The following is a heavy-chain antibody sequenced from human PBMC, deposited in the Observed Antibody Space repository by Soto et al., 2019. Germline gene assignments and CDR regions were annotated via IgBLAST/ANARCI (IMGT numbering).Heavy chain of an antibody. CDR3: AKDQTRITIFGVVRLGYYGMDV. J-gene: IGHJ6*02. D-gene: IGHD3-3*01. CDR2: ISYDGSNK. Sequence: PGGSLRLSCAASGFTFSSYGMHWVRQAPGKWLEWVAVISYDGSNKYYADSVKGRFTISRDNSKNTLYLQMNSLRAEDTAVYYCAKDQTRITIFGVVRLGYYGMDVWGQGXTVTVYS. CDR1: GFTFSSYG. V-gene: IGHV3-30*18.